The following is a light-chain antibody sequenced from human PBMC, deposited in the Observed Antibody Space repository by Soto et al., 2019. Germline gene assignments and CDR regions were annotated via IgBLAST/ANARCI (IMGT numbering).Light chain of an antibody. CDR3: TSFTSSSTLYV. CDR2: DVS. CDR1: SSDVGGYNS. J-gene: IGLJ1*01. Sequence: QSVLTQPASVSGSPGQSITISCTGTSSDVGGYNSVSWYQQHPGTAPKVMIYDVSNRPSGVSNRFSGSKSGNTASLTISGLQAEDEADYSCTSFTSSSTLYVFGPGTKVTVL. V-gene: IGLV2-14*01.